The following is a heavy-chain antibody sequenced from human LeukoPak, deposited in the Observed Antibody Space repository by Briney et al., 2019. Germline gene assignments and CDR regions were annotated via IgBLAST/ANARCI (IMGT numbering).Heavy chain of an antibody. V-gene: IGHV4-4*07. J-gene: IGHJ4*02. CDR1: GGSISHYY. Sequence: SETLSLTCTVSGGSISHYYWTWIRQPAGKGLEWIGRVDSTGSTNYNPSLQNRVTLSVDTSKNQFSLRLTSVTADDTAVYYCARDLEYYDSSGYRGDYFDYWGPGILVTVSS. D-gene: IGHD3-22*01. CDR2: VDSTGST. CDR3: ARDLEYYDSSGYRGDYFDY.